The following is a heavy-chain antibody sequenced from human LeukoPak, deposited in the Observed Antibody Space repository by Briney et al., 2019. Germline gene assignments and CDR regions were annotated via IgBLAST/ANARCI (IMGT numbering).Heavy chain of an antibody. Sequence: PSETLSLTCTVSGGSISSYYWSWVRQPAGKGLEWIGRIYTSGSTNYNPSLKRRVTMSVDTSKNQFSLKLSSMTAADTAVYYCARGERYDYYGSGSYYDLDYWGQGTLVTVSS. J-gene: IGHJ4*02. CDR3: ARGERYDYYGSGSYYDLDY. V-gene: IGHV4-4*07. D-gene: IGHD3-10*01. CDR2: IYTSGST. CDR1: GGSISSYY.